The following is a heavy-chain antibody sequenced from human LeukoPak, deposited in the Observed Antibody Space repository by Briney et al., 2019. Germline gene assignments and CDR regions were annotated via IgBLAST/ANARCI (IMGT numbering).Heavy chain of an antibody. J-gene: IGHJ6*02. D-gene: IGHD6-19*01. CDR3: ARLPDSNGRGPYYYGMDV. CDR1: GYSFTSYW. CDR2: IYIGDSDT. Sequence: AGESLKISCKGSGYSFTSYWIGWVRQMPGKGLEWMGIIYIGDSDTRYSPSFQGQVTISADKSISTAYLQWSSLKASDIAMFYCARLPDSNGRGPYYYGMDVWGQGTTVTVSS. V-gene: IGHV5-51*01.